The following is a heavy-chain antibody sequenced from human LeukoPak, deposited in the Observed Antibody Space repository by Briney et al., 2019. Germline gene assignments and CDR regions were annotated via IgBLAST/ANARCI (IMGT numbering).Heavy chain of an antibody. D-gene: IGHD3-10*01. CDR2: IYYSGST. CDR3: ARHRSYYGSGGNFDY. CDR1: GGSISSSSYY. Sequence: PSETLSLTCTVSGGSISSSSYYWGWIRQPPGKGLEWIGSIYYSGSTYYNPSLKSRVTISVDTSKNQFSLKLSSVTAADTAVYYCARHRSYYGSGGNFDYWGQGTLVTVSS. V-gene: IGHV4-39*01. J-gene: IGHJ4*02.